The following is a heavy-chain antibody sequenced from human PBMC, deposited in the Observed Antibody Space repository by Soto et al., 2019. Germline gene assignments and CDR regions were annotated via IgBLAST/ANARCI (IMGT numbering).Heavy chain of an antibody. Sequence: QVQLVQSGAEVKKPGASVKVSCKASGYTFTSYAIHWVRQAPGQRLEWMGWINAGNGNTKYSQKFQDRVTITRDTSASLAYMELSSLRSEDTAVYYCARDLGGWPDYWGQGTLVTVSS. V-gene: IGHV1-3*01. CDR1: GYTFTSYA. D-gene: IGHD6-19*01. CDR2: INAGNGNT. J-gene: IGHJ4*02. CDR3: ARDLGGWPDY.